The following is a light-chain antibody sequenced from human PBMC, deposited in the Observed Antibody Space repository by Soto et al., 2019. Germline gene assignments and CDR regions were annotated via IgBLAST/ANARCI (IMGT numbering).Light chain of an antibody. J-gene: IGLJ1*01. CDR1: SSSIGTNF. Sequence: QSVLTQPPSASGTPGQRVSISCSGYSSSIGTNFVYWYQQLPGTAPKVLIHSNNQRPSGVPDRFSVSKSGTSASLAISGLRSEDEADYYCAAWDDNLSTYVFGSGTKLTVL. V-gene: IGLV1-47*02. CDR3: AAWDDNLSTYV. CDR2: SNN.